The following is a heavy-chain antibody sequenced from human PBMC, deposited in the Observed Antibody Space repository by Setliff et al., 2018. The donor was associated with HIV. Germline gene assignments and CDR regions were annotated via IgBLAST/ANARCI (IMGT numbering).Heavy chain of an antibody. J-gene: IGHJ4*02. CDR3: ATYHYYDSSAYFIDLYYFDY. CDR2: IIPILGLA. Sequence: SVKVSCKASGGTFRTYSINWVRQAPGQGLEWMGGIIPILGLAKNALKFQGRVTITADISTSTSYMELNSLRSEDTAVYYCATYHYYDSSAYFIDLYYFDYWGQGTLVTVSS. CDR1: GGTFRTYS. D-gene: IGHD3-22*01. V-gene: IGHV1-69*10.